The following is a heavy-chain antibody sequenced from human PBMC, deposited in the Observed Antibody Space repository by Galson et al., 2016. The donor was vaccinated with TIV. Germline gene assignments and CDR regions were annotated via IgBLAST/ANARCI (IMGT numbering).Heavy chain of an antibody. V-gene: IGHV1-69*06. CDR2: INPIFGTA. D-gene: IGHD3-10*01. J-gene: IGHJ4*02. Sequence: ISWVRQAPGQGLEWMGSINPIFGTANYAQKFQGRVTITADTSTSTIYMELSSLRSEDTAVYYCARGRGYYFGSGSSYFDYWGQGSLVTVSS. CDR3: ARGRGYYFGSGSSYFDY.